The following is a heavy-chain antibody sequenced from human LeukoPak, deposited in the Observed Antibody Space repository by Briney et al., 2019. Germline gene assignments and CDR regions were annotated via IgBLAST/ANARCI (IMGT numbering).Heavy chain of an antibody. V-gene: IGHV4-34*01. J-gene: IGHJ1*01. Sequence: SETLSLTCAVYGGSFSGYYRSWIRQPPGKGLEWIGEINHSGSTNYNPSLKSRVTISVDTSKNQFSLKLSSVTAADTAVYYCARVLLLYGANGPKYFQHWGQGTLVTVSS. CDR1: GGSFSGYY. CDR2: INHSGST. D-gene: IGHD4-17*01. CDR3: ARVLLLYGANGPKYFQH.